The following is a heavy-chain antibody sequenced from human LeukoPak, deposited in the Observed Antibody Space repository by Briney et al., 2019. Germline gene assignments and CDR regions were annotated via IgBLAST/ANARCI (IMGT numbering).Heavy chain of an antibody. CDR1: GGSISSSSHY. J-gene: IGHJ5*02. CDR3: ARECSPSAYPTNWFDP. CDR2: IYYSGST. Sequence: SETLSLTCTVSGGSISSSSHYWGWIRQSPGKGLEWIGSIYYSGSTYYNPSLKSRITISVDTSKNQFSLKLSSVTAADTAVYYCARECSPSAYPTNWFDPWGQGTLVTVSS. D-gene: IGHD3-3*01. V-gene: IGHV4-39*02.